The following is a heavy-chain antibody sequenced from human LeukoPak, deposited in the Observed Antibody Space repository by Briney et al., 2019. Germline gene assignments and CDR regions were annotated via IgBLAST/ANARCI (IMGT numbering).Heavy chain of an antibody. Sequence: GGSLRLSCAASGFTVSRNYMSGVPKAPGKGLEWGLVIYSGGSTYYADSVQGRFTISRDNSKNTLYLQMNSLRAEDTAVYYCARGHNFGRLHPFAYLGQGTLVTVSS. V-gene: IGHV3-66*01. CDR1: GFTVSRNY. CDR3: ARGHNFGRLHPFAY. CDR2: IYSGGST. D-gene: IGHD3-9*01. J-gene: IGHJ4*02.